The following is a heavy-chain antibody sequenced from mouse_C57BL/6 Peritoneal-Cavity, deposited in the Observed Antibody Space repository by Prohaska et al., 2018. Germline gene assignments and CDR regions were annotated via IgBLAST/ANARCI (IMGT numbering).Heavy chain of an antibody. V-gene: IGHV1-26*01. CDR2: IHPNNGGT. D-gene: IGHD1-1*02. Sequence: EVQLQQSGPELVKPGASVKISCKASGYTFTDYYMNWVKQSHGKSLEWIGDIHPNNGGTSYNQKFKCKATLTVDKSSSTAYMELRSLTSEDSAVYYCAYGDFDVWGTGTTVTVSS. CDR1: GYTFTDYY. J-gene: IGHJ1*03. CDR3: AYGDFDV.